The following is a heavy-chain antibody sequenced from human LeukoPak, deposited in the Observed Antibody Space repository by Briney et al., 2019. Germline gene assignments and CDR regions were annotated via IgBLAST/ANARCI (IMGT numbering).Heavy chain of an antibody. CDR1: GESFSGYY. V-gene: IGHV4-34*01. D-gene: IGHD3-22*01. Sequence: SETLSLTCAVYGESFSGYYWSWIRQPPGKGLEWIGEINHSGSTNYNPSLKSRVTISVDTSKNQFSLKLSSVTAADTAVYYCARVRKRYYYDSSGFADYWGQGTLVTVSS. CDR2: INHSGST. J-gene: IGHJ4*02. CDR3: ARVRKRYYYDSSGFADY.